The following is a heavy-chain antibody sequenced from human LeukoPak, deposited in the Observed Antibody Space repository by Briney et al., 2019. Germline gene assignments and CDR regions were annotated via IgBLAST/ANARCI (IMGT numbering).Heavy chain of an antibody. V-gene: IGHV4-59*01. D-gene: IGHD3-10*01. J-gene: IGHJ3*02. CDR1: GFTFSGYW. Sequence: GSLRLSCAASGFTFSGYWMNWIRQPPGKGLEWIGYIYYSGSTNYNPSLKSRVTISVDTSKNQFSLKLSSVTAADTAVYYCARFTYYYGSGSNDAFDIWGQGTMVTVSS. CDR3: ARFTYYYGSGSNDAFDI. CDR2: IYYSGST.